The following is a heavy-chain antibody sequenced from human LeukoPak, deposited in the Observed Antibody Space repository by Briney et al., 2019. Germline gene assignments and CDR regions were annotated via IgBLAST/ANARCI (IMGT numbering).Heavy chain of an antibody. CDR3: ARERYYGSGTYYRGNYFDY. J-gene: IGHJ4*02. Sequence: SETLSLTCTVSGGSISSYYWSWIRQPPGKGLEWIGYIYYSGSTNYNPSLKSRVTISVDTSKNQFSLKLSPVTAADTAVYYCARERYYGSGTYYRGNYFDYWGQGTLVTVSS. V-gene: IGHV4-59*01. D-gene: IGHD3-10*01. CDR2: IYYSGST. CDR1: GGSISSYY.